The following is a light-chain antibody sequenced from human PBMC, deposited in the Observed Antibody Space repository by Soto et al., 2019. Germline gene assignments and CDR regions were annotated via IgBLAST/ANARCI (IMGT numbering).Light chain of an antibody. CDR2: DAS. V-gene: IGKV1-33*01. CDR1: QDISNY. J-gene: IGKJ5*01. Sequence: DIHMTQTGSSLSASVGYRVTITCQASQDISNYLNWYQQKPGKAPKVLIYDASNLGTGVPSRFSGSGSGTDFTFSISSLQPEDVATYYCQQYDGLPTFGQGTRLEIK. CDR3: QQYDGLPT.